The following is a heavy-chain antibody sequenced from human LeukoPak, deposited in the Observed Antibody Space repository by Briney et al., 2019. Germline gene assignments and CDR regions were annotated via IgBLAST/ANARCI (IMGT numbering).Heavy chain of an antibody. J-gene: IGHJ5*02. CDR1: GFTFSSYE. D-gene: IGHD3-10*01. CDR2: ISSSGSSI. CDR3: ARVGTITMVRGGLYNWFDP. Sequence: GGSLRLSCAASGFTFSSYEMNWVRQAPGKGLEWVSYISSSGSSIYYADSVKGRFTISRDNSKNTLYLQMNSLRAEDTAVYYCARVGTITMVRGGLYNWFDPWGQGTLVTVSS. V-gene: IGHV3-48*03.